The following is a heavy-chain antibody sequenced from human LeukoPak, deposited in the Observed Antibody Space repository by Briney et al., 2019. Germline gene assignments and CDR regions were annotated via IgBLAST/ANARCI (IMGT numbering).Heavy chain of an antibody. CDR1: EFTFSTFW. D-gene: IGHD2-15*01. Sequence: GGSLRLSCAASEFTFSTFWMIWVRQAPGKGLEWVADIKQDGSEKYYVDSVKGRFTISRQNAKNSLFLQMNSLRAEDTAVYYCARHRSGGSQDDAFDIWGQGTMVTVSS. CDR3: ARHRSGGSQDDAFDI. CDR2: IKQDGSEK. V-gene: IGHV3-7*01. J-gene: IGHJ3*02.